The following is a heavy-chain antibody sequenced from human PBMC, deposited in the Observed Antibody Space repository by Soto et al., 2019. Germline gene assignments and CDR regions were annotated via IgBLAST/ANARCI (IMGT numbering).Heavy chain of an antibody. V-gene: IGHV1-18*04. Sequence: GASVKVSCKASGYTFTSYGISWVLQAPGQGLEWMGWISAYNGNTNYAQKLQGRVTMTTDTSTSTAYMELRSLRSDDTAVYYCARETSQGFLEWLSPSRQGLYYGMDVWGQGTTVTVSS. CDR2: ISAYNGNT. CDR3: ARETSQGFLEWLSPSRQGLYYGMDV. CDR1: GYTFTSYG. D-gene: IGHD3-3*01. J-gene: IGHJ6*02.